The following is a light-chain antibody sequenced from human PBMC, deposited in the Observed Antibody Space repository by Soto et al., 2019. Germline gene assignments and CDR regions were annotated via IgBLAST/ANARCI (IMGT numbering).Light chain of an antibody. CDR2: GAS. CDR3: QHYGRSAYT. Sequence: EIVLTQSPGTLSLSPGERATLSCRASQSVSSNYLAWYQQKPGQAPRLLIYGASSRATGIPDWFSGSGSGTDFTLTISRLEPEDFAVYYCQHYGRSAYTFGQGTTLEIK. V-gene: IGKV3-20*01. J-gene: IGKJ2*01. CDR1: QSVSSNY.